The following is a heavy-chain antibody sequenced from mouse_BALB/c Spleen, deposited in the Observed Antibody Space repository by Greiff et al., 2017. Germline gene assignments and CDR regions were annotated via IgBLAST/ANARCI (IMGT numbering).Heavy chain of an antibody. CDR1: GYSITSDYA. CDR2: ISYSGST. D-gene: IGHD2-4*01. V-gene: IGHV3-2*02. J-gene: IGHJ2*01. Sequence: EVKLVESGPGLVKPSQSLSLTCTVTGYSITSDYAWNWIRQFPGNKLEWMGYISYSGSTSYNPSLKSRISITRDTSKNQFFLQLNSVTTEDTATYYCARFDDYHFDYWGQGTTLTVSS. CDR3: ARFDDYHFDY.